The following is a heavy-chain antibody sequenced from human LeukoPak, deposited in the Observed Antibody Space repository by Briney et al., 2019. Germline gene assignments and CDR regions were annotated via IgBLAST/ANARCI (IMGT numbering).Heavy chain of an antibody. D-gene: IGHD3-3*01. V-gene: IGHV1-18*01. CDR1: GGTFSSYA. CDR3: ARFYYYFWSGENYYYHYMDV. J-gene: IGHJ6*03. CDR2: ISASNGNT. Sequence: ASVKVSCKASGGTFSSYAISWVRQAPGQGLEWMGWISASNGNTNYPQKLQGRVTMTTDTSTTTAYMELRSLRSDDTAVYYCARFYYYFWSGENYYYHYMDVWGKGTTVTLSS.